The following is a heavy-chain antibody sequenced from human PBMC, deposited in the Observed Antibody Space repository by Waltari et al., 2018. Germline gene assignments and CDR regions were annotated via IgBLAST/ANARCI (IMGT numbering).Heavy chain of an antibody. CDR3: AKRLGRGFDY. V-gene: IGHV3-23*01. D-gene: IGHD2-15*01. J-gene: IGHJ4*02. CDR2: ISSSGDTT. CDR1: GFTFTSYA. Sequence: EVQLLESGGGLVQPGGSLRLSCAASGFTFTSYAMSWVRQAPGKGLGWVSGISSSGDTTYYADSVKGRFTISRANSKNTLYLQMNSLRAEDTAVYYCAKRLGRGFDYWGQGTLVTVSS.